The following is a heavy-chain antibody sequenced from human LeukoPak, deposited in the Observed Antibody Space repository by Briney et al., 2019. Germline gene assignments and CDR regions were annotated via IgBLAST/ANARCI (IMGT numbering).Heavy chain of an antibody. CDR1: GFTFSREA. J-gene: IGHJ4*02. D-gene: IGHD6-19*01. CDR3: ARDKAGGLYATFDY. V-gene: IGHV3-30*04. Sequence: AGGSLRLSCAASGFTFSREAMHWVRQDSDKGLEWLAVISNVGSTTQYADSAKGRFTISRDNSRNTLYLQMNSLRPKDTAVYYCARDKAGGLYATFDYWGQGTLVTVSS. CDR2: ISNVGSTT.